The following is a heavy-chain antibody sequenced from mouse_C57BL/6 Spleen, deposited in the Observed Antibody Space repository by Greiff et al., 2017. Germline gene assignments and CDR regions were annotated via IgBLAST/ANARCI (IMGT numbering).Heavy chain of an antibody. D-gene: IGHD1-1*01. J-gene: IGHJ2*01. CDR2: IDPSDSYT. Sequence: QVQLQQPGAELVRPGTSVKLSCKASGYTFTSYWMHWVKQRPGQGLEWIGVIDPSDSYTNYNQKFKGKATLTVDTSSSTAYMQLSSLTSEDSAVYYCARGKSYYGSSYYFDYWGQGTTLTVSS. CDR3: ARGKSYYGSSYYFDY. CDR1: GYTFTSYW. V-gene: IGHV1-59*01.